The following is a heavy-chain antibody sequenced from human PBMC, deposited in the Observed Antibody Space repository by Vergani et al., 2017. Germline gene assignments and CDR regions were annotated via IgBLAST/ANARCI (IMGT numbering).Heavy chain of an antibody. Sequence: EVQLLESGGSLKQPGGSVRLSCAASGFTFSTYAMHWVRQAPGKGLEWVSALTGGGGSTYYADSFKGRFIISRDNSRDTLYLQMNSLRPEDTATYYWVKDAGSYENFFDSWGQGTRVTVSS. CDR1: GFTFSTYA. D-gene: IGHD1-26*01. V-gene: IGHV3-23*01. J-gene: IGHJ4*02. CDR2: LTGGGGST. CDR3: VKDAGSYENFFDS.